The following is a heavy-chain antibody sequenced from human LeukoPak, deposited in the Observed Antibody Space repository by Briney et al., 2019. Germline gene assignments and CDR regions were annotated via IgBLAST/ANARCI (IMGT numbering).Heavy chain of an antibody. D-gene: IGHD3-22*01. V-gene: IGHV3-15*01. Sequence: GGSLRLSCAASGFTFSNAWMSWVRQAPGKGLEWVGRIKGKTDGGTTDYAAPVKGRFTISRDDSKNTLYLQMNSLKTEDTAVYYCTTLYDSSGYYLGGYYYYYMDVWGKGTTVTVSS. J-gene: IGHJ6*03. CDR1: GFTFSNAW. CDR3: TTLYDSSGYYLGGYYYYYMDV. CDR2: IKGKTDGGTT.